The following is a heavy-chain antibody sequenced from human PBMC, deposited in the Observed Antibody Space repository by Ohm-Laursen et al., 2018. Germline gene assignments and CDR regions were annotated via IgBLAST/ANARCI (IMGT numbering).Heavy chain of an antibody. D-gene: IGHD5-24*01. CDR3: ARVSRRDGYNPLDY. J-gene: IGHJ4*02. CDR2: INHRGNT. CDR1: SGSFGPYY. V-gene: IGHV4-34*10. Sequence: SDTLSLTCALYSGSFGPYYWSWIRQPPGKGLEWIGEINHRGNTNYSPSLKSRITMSVDPSRNHFSLELTSVTAADTAVYYCARVSRRDGYNPLDYWGQGTLVTVSS.